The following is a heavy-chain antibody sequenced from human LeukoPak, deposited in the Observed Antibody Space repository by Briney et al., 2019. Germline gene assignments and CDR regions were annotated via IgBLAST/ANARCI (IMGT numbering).Heavy chain of an antibody. Sequence: GGSLRLSCAASGFTFGSYAMSWVRQAPGKGLEWVSALSYSGGYTYYADSVEGRFTISRDNSKNMLYLQMNSLRAEDTAVYYCTKDFTFSGSYYWGQGTLVTVSS. V-gene: IGHV3-23*01. CDR3: TKDFTFSGSYY. J-gene: IGHJ4*02. D-gene: IGHD1-26*01. CDR1: GFTFGSYA. CDR2: LSYSGGYT.